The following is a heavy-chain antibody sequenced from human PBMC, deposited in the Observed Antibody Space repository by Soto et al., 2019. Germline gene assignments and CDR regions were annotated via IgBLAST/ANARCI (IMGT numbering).Heavy chain of an antibody. Sequence: GTLSLTCAVCGGSVSGYYWSGIRKTPGKGLEWIGEINHSGSTNYNPSLKSRVTISVDTSKNQFSLKLSSVTAADTAVYYCARESVAGYYYYYGMDVWGPGTTAT. CDR1: GGSVSGYY. CDR3: ARESVAGYYYYYGMDV. J-gene: IGHJ6*02. D-gene: IGHD6-19*01. CDR2: INHSGST. V-gene: IGHV4-34*01.